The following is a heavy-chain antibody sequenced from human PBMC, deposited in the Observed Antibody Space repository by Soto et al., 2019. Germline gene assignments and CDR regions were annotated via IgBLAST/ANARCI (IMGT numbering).Heavy chain of an antibody. J-gene: IGHJ2*01. V-gene: IGHV1-8*01. CDR3: AKTTYFYFDL. CDR1: GYTLTSYD. D-gene: IGHD1-7*01. CDR2: MNPNSRNT. Sequence: QVQLVQSGAEVKKPRASVKVSCKASGYTLTSYDINWVRQATGQGIEWMGWMNPNSRNTGYAQKFQDGGTMTRNTSIHTAYMELSSLRSEDTAGYYCAKTTYFYFDLWGRGTLVTVCS.